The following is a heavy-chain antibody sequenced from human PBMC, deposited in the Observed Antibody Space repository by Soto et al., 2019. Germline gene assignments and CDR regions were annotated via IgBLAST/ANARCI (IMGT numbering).Heavy chain of an antibody. CDR1: GGSINSSY. V-gene: IGHV4-59*01. CDR2: IYYSGSS. CDR3: ARGETFGGVIVGGL. J-gene: IGHJ4*02. D-gene: IGHD3-16*02. Sequence: QVQLQESGPGLVKPSETLSLTCSVSGGSINSSYWCWIRQPPGKGLEWIGYIYYSGSSIYSPSLRGRVTILVDTSKKHFSLKLTSVTAADTAVYYCARGETFGGVIVGGLWGQGILVTVSS.